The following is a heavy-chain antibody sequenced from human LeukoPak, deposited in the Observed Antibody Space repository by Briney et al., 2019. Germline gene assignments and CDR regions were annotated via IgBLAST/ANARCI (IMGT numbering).Heavy chain of an antibody. CDR2: VYHSGST. CDR1: GGSISSSYW. Sequence: SGTLSLTCAVSGGSISSSYWWSWVRQPPGKGLEWIGEVYHSGSTNYYPSLKSRVTISIEKSKNQFSLKLSSVTAADTAVYYCAGAYCGGDCYSGRAFDIWGQGTMVTVSS. D-gene: IGHD2-21*02. J-gene: IGHJ3*02. CDR3: AGAYCGGDCYSGRAFDI. V-gene: IGHV4-4*02.